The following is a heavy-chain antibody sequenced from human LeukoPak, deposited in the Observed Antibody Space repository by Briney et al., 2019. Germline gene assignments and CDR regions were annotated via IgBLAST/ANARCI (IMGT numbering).Heavy chain of an antibody. D-gene: IGHD2-2*01. CDR3: TRDRRAMNDFDY. CDR1: GFTFRSYA. CDR2: ISNHRHDG. V-gene: IGHV3-30*01. J-gene: IGHJ4*02. Sequence: PGGSLRLSWAASGFTFRSYAMHWVRQAPGKGLEWVGVISNHRHDGFYSDSVKRHLTISRDNSKNTMYLQMDSLRGEDTAVYYCTRDRRAMNDFDYWGQGTLVTVSS.